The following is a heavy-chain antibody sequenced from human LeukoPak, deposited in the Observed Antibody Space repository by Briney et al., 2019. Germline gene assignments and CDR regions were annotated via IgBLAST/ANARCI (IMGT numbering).Heavy chain of an antibody. CDR3: ARDFPHIVVVTAIYYFDY. CDR2: IKQDGSEK. J-gene: IGHJ4*02. CDR1: GFTFSSYW. D-gene: IGHD2-21*02. V-gene: IGHV3-7*01. Sequence: PGGSLRLSCAASGFTFSSYWMSWVRQAPGKGPEWVANIKQDGSEKYYVDSVKGRFTISRDNAKNSLYLQMNSLRAEDTAVYYCARDFPHIVVVTAIYYFDYWGQGTLVTVSS.